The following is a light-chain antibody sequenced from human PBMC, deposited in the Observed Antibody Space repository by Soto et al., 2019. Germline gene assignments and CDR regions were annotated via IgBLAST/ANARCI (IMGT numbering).Light chain of an antibody. V-gene: IGKV1-8*01. J-gene: IGKJ1*01. CDR3: QQYYNYPRT. CDR1: QGISNY. CDR2: AAS. Sequence: AIRMTQSPSSFSASTGDRVTITCRATQGISNYLAWYQQKPGKAPKLLIYAASTLQSGVPSRFSGSGSGTDFTLTISCLQSEDFATYYCQQYYNYPRTFGQGTKVEIK.